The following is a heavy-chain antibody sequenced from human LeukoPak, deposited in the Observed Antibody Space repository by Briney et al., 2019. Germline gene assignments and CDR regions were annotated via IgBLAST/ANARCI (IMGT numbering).Heavy chain of an antibody. V-gene: IGHV3-23*01. CDR3: AKDKGAVTGTFDY. Sequence: GGSLKLSCAASGFTFSTYAMSWVRQAPGKGLEWVSGLTGGGGGTSYADSVKGRFTISRDNSKNTLYLQMNSLRAEDTAVYYCAKDKGAVTGTFDYWGQGTLVTVSS. D-gene: IGHD1-14*01. CDR2: LTGGGGGT. J-gene: IGHJ4*02. CDR1: GFTFSTYA.